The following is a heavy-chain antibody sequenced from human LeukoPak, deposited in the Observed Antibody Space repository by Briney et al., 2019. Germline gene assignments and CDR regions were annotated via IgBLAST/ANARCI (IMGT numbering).Heavy chain of an antibody. CDR2: ISGSGGST. D-gene: IGHD5-12*01. V-gene: IGHV3-23*01. CDR3: AKDPSRVWWLHFDY. J-gene: IGHJ4*02. Sequence: GGSLRLSCAASGFTFSSYAMSWVRQAPGKGLEWVSAISGSGGSTYYADSVKGRFTISRDNPKNTLYLQMNSLRAEDTAVYYCAKDPSRVWWLHFDYWGQGTLVTVSS. CDR1: GFTFSSYA.